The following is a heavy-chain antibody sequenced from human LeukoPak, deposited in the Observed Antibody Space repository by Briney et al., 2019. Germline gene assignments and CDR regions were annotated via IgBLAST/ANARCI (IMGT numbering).Heavy chain of an antibody. D-gene: IGHD6-13*01. Sequence: SETLSLTCTFSGGFISSSTYYWGWIRQPPGKGLVWIGRFYYSGRTYYNPSLKSRLTISVDTSKNQFSLKLSSVTAADTAVYYCARHPGITAAGTGFDIWGQGTMVTVSS. CDR1: GGFISSSTYY. CDR2: FYYSGRT. J-gene: IGHJ3*02. V-gene: IGHV4-39*01. CDR3: ARHPGITAAGTGFDI.